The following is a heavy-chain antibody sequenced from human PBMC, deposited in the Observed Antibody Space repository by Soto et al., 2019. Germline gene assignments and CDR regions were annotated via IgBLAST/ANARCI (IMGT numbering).Heavy chain of an antibody. D-gene: IGHD1-1*01. CDR2: IYYSGST. V-gene: IGHV4-39*01. Sequence: SETLSLTCTVSGGSISSSSYYWGWIRQPPGKGLEWIGSIYYSGSTYYNPSLKSRVTISVDTSKNQFSLKLSSVTAADTAVYYCAITTGTTLGAFDIWGQGTMVTVSS. J-gene: IGHJ3*02. CDR3: AITTGTTLGAFDI. CDR1: GGSISSSSYY.